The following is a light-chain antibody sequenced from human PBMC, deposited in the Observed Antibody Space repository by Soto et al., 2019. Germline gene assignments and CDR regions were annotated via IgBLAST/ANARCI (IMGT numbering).Light chain of an antibody. J-gene: IGLJ1*01. Sequence: QSVMTQPACVSGSPGQSITISCTGTSSDVGGYNYVSWYQQHPGKAPRLMIYEASNRPSGVSHRFSGSRSGNTASLTISGLQAEDEADYYCSSYTSGSTLYVFGTGTKLTVL. V-gene: IGLV2-14*01. CDR3: SSYTSGSTLYV. CDR2: EAS. CDR1: SSDVGGYNY.